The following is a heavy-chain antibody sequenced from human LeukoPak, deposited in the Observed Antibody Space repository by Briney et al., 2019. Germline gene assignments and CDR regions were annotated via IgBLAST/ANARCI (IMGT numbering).Heavy chain of an antibody. Sequence: GGSLRLSCAASGFTFSSYTMSWVRQAPGKGLEWVSAISGSGGSTYYADSVKGRFTISRDNSKNTLYLQMNSLRAEDTAVYYCARLMVYDGDYWGQGTLVTVSS. V-gene: IGHV3-23*01. D-gene: IGHD2-8*01. J-gene: IGHJ4*02. CDR2: ISGSGGST. CDR3: ARLMVYDGDY. CDR1: GFTFSSYT.